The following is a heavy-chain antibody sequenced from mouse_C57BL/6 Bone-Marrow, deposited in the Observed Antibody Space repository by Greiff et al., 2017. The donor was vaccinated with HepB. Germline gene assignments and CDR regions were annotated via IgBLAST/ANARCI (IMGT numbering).Heavy chain of an antibody. CDR1: GFSLTSYG. CDR2: IWSGGST. CDR3: ATYSPFAY. Sequence: VQLQQSGPGLVQPSQSLSITCTVSGFSLTSYGVHWVRQSPGKGLEWLGGIWSGGSTDYNAAFISRLSISKDNSKSKVFFKMNSLQADDTAIYYCATYSPFAYWGQGTLVTVSA. V-gene: IGHV2-2*01. D-gene: IGHD2-10*01. J-gene: IGHJ3*01.